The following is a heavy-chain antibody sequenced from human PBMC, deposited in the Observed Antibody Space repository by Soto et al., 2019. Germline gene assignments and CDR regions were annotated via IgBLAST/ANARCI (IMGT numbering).Heavy chain of an antibody. CDR1: GGSISSYS. D-gene: IGHD2-15*01. CDR2: IYYSGST. CDR3: AREDKSAPDH. V-gene: IGHV4-59*08. J-gene: IGHJ5*02. Sequence: PSETLSLTCTVSGGSISSYSWSWIRQPPGKGLEWIGYIYYSGSTNYNPSLRSRVTISIDTSKNQFSLKLSSVTAADTAVYYCAREDKSAPDHWGQGTLVTVSS.